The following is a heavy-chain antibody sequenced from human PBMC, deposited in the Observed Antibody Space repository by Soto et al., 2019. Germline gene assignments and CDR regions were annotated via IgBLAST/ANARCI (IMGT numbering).Heavy chain of an antibody. CDR1: GYTFTSYA. CDR2: ISAYTGNI. Sequence: ASVKVSCKASGYTFTSYAMNWVRQAPGQGLEWMGWISAYTGNINYAQKFQGRVTMSTDTSTSTAYMELRTLRSDDTAIYYCAKDHSPYSSGWYFGYWGQGTLVTVSS. J-gene: IGHJ4*02. D-gene: IGHD6-19*01. CDR3: AKDHSPYSSGWYFGY. V-gene: IGHV1-18*01.